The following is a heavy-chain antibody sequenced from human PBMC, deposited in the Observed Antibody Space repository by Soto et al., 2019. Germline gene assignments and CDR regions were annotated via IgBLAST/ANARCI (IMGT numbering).Heavy chain of an antibody. V-gene: IGHV3-33*01. J-gene: IGHJ4*02. CDR1: GFTFSSYG. CDR3: ARDRFNREFDY. CDR2: IWYDGSNK. Sequence: QVQLVESGGGVVQPGRSLRLSCAASGFTFSSYGMHWVRQAPGKGLEWVAVIWYDGSNKYYADSVKGRFTISRDNSKNTLYLQKNSLRAEDTAVYYCARDRFNREFDYWGQGTLVTVSS. D-gene: IGHD3-3*01.